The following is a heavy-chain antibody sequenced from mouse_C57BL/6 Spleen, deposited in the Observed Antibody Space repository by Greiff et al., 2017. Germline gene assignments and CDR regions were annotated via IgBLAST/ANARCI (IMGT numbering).Heavy chain of an antibody. CDR3: ARCYYDAMDY. CDR2: ISSGGSYT. Sequence: EVKLVESGGDLVKPGGSLKLSCAASGFTFSSYGMSWVRQTPDKRLEWVATISSGGSYTYYPDSVKGRFTISRDNAKNTLYLQMSSLRSEDTAMYYCARCYYDAMDYWGQGTSVTVSS. D-gene: IGHD1-1*01. J-gene: IGHJ4*01. CDR1: GFTFSSYG. V-gene: IGHV5-6*01.